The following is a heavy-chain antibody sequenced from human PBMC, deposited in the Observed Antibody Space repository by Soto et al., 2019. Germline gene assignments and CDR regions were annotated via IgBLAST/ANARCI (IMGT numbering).Heavy chain of an antibody. CDR2: ISAYNGNT. Sequence: ASVKVSGKASGYTFTSYGISWLRQSPGQGLEWMGWISAYNGNTNYAQKLQGRVTMTTDTSTSTAYMELRSLRSDDTAVYYCARVPPGIAAAGYFDYWGQGTLVTVSS. J-gene: IGHJ4*02. D-gene: IGHD6-13*01. CDR1: GYTFTSYG. CDR3: ARVPPGIAAAGYFDY. V-gene: IGHV1-18*04.